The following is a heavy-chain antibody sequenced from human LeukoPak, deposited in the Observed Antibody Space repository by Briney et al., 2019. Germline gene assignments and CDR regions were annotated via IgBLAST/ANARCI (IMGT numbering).Heavy chain of an antibody. J-gene: IGHJ4*02. V-gene: IGHV3-23*01. CDR3: AKDWFGELFVDY. CDR1: GFTFSSYA. CDR2: ISGSGGST. Sequence: GGSLRLSCAASGFTFSSYAMSWVRQAPGKGLEWVSAISGSGGSTYYADSVKGRFTISRDNSKNTLYVQMNSLRAEDTAVYYCAKDWFGELFVDYWGRGTLVTVSS. D-gene: IGHD3-10*01.